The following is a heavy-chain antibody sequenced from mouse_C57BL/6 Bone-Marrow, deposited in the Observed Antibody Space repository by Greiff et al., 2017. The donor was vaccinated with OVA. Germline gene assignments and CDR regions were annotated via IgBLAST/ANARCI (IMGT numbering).Heavy chain of an antibody. J-gene: IGHJ2*01. CDR2: IRNKPNGSTT. CDR1: GFTFTNYY. CDR3: ARDKGRVAVDYIDY. V-gene: IGHV7-3*04. D-gene: IGHD1-1*01. Sequence: EVHLVESGGGLVQPGDSLSLSCAASGFTFTNYYMSWVRQPPGKALEWFAFIRNKPNGSTTEYSASVKGRFTISRDNSQSILYLQMKALRAEDSATYYCARDKGRVAVDYIDYWGQGTALTVSS.